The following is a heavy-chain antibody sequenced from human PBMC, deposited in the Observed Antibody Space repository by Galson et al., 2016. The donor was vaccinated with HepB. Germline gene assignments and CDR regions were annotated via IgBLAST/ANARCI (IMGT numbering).Heavy chain of an antibody. CDR3: AREAPVAGAIYYYNALDV. CDR2: INAGNGNT. D-gene: IGHD6-19*01. V-gene: IGHV1-3*01. J-gene: IGHJ6*02. Sequence: SVKVSCKASGYTFTTYAMHWVRQAPGQRLEWMGWINAGNGNTKYSQKFQGRVTIIKDTSASTAYMELSSLRSEGTAVFYCAREAPVAGAIYYYNALDVWGQGTTVTVSS. CDR1: GYTFTTYA.